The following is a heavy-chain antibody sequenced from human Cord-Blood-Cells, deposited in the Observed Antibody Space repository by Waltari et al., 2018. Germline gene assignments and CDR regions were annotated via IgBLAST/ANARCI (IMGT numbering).Heavy chain of an antibody. V-gene: IGHV1-2*02. J-gene: IGHJ3*02. CDR3: ARGYYDILTGYLYAFDI. CDR1: GYTLTGYY. CDR2: INPNSGGT. Sequence: QVQLVQSGAEVKKPGASVKVSCKASGYTLTGYYMHWLRQAPGQGLEWMGWINPNSGGTNYAQKFQGRVTMTRDTSISTAYMELSRLRSDDTAVYYCARGYYDILTGYLYAFDIWGQGTMVTVSS. D-gene: IGHD3-9*01.